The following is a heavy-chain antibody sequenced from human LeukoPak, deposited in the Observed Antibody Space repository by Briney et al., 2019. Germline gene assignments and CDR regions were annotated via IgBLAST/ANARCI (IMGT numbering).Heavy chain of an antibody. CDR1: GFTFSSYG. Sequence: GGSLRLSCAASGFTFSSYGMHWVRQAPGKGLEWVTVIRYDGSNKYYADSVKGRFTISRDNSKNTLYLQMNSLRTEDTAVYYCAKDEPPHSSGSAFDYWGQGTLVTVSS. D-gene: IGHD6-19*01. CDR2: IRYDGSNK. CDR3: AKDEPPHSSGSAFDY. V-gene: IGHV3-30*02. J-gene: IGHJ4*02.